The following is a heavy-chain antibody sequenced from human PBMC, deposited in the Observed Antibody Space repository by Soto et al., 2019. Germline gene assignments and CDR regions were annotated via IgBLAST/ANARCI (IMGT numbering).Heavy chain of an antibody. V-gene: IGHV3-23*01. CDR1: GFTFSSYA. CDR3: AKDRVRYFDWLPSFFTYYFDY. CDR2: ISGSGGST. D-gene: IGHD3-9*01. J-gene: IGHJ4*02. Sequence: PGGSLRLSCAASGFTFSSYAMSWVRQAPGKGLEWVSAISGSGGSTYYADSVKGRFTISRDNSKNTLYLQMNSLRAEDTAVYYCAKDRVRYFDWLPSFFTYYFDYWGQGTLVT.